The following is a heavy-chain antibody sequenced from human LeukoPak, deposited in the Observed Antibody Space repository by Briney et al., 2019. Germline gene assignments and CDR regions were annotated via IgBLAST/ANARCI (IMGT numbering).Heavy chain of an antibody. D-gene: IGHD3-9*01. CDR2: ISAYNGNT. CDR1: GYTFTSYG. J-gene: IGHJ5*02. CDR3: ARGLPNDISNWFDP. V-gene: IGHV1-18*01. Sequence: ASVKVPCKASGYTFTSYGISWVRQAPGQGLEWMGRISAYNGNTNYAQKLQGRVTMTTDTSTSTAYMELRSLRSDDTAVYYCARGLPNDISNWFDPWGQGTLVTVSS.